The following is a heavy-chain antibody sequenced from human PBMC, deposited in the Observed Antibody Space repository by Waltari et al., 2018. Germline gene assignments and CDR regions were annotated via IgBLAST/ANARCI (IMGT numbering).Heavy chain of an antibody. CDR1: GFTFSDYW. V-gene: IGHV3-74*01. J-gene: IGHJ4*01. CDR2: INPDGSET. CDR3: ARAGFYRFDY. Sequence: EVQLVESGGVLVQPGGSLRLSCTGSGFTFSDYWMHWVRQAPGKGPVWVSRINPDGSETTYADSVKGRFTISRDNAKDTLYLQMNSLRVEDTAVYYCARAGFYRFDYWGHGTLATVSS. D-gene: IGHD3-16*02.